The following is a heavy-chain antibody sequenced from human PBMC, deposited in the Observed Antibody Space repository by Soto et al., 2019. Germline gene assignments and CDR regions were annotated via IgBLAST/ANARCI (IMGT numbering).Heavy chain of an antibody. CDR3: ARMESFGSLNWFDP. D-gene: IGHD5-18*01. CDR1: GYTFTNND. V-gene: IGHV1-8*02. J-gene: IGHJ5*02. CDR2: MNPGSGDT. Sequence: ASVKVSCKASGYTFTNNDVSWVRQATGQGLEWMGWMNPGSGDTGYAQKFQGRVTMTRDVSIATAYMELNSLTSEDTAIYYCARMESFGSLNWFDPWGQGTLVTV.